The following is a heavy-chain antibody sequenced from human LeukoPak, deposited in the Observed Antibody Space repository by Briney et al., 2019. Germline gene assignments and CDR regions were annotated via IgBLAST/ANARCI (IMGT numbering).Heavy chain of an antibody. V-gene: IGHV4-59*11. J-gene: IGHJ5*02. CDR3: ARDTYDYYFDP. Sequence: SETLSLTCTVSGDSINSHHWNWIRQPPGKGLEWIGYTYYSGSTMYNRSLKSRVAISIDTSKNQFSLKLSSVTAADTAVYYCARDTYDYYFDPWGQGILVTVSS. CDR2: TYYSGST. CDR1: GDSINSHH. D-gene: IGHD1-26*01.